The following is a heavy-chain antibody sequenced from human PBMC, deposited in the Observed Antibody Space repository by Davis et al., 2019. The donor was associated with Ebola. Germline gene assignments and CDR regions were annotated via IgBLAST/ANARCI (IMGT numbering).Heavy chain of an antibody. CDR3: ARHAAYCDPATCFSFDD. CDR2: IYNSGST. V-gene: IGHV4-59*04. CDR1: GVSITNYY. D-gene: IGHD2-21*01. J-gene: IGHJ4*02. Sequence: SETLSLTCAVSGVSITNYYWGWIRQPPGKGLEWIGYIYNSGSTYYNPSLKSRVTISVDTSEKQFSLKLSSVTAADTALYFCARHAAYCDPATCFSFDDWGQGTLVTVSS.